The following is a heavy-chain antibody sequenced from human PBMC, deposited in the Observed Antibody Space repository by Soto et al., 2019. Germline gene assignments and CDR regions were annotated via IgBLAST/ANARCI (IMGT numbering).Heavy chain of an antibody. V-gene: IGHV3-66*01. Sequence: EVQLVESGGGLVQPGGSLRLSCAASGFTVSSNYMSWVRQAPGKGLEWVAVIYSDGSTYYAESVKGRFTTSRDNSKNTLYLQMNSQRAEDKAVYYCGTMGDRRGYSGSFDPGGQGTLVTVSS. D-gene: IGHD3-22*01. CDR3: GTMGDRRGYSGSFDP. CDR2: IYSDGST. CDR1: GFTVSSNY. J-gene: IGHJ5*02.